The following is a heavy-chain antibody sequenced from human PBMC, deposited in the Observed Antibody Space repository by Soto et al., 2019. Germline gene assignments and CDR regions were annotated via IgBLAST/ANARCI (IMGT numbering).Heavy chain of an antibody. CDR3: ASVTIQLWVQHDS. D-gene: IGHD5-18*01. Sequence: SETLSLTCTVSGGSISSSSYYWGWIRQPPGKGLEWIGSIYYSGSTYYNPSLKSRVTISVDTSKNQFSLKLSSVTAADTAVYYCASVTIQLWVQHDSCGHGTLVTVSP. CDR1: GGSISSSSYY. CDR2: IYYSGST. J-gene: IGHJ5*01. V-gene: IGHV4-39*01.